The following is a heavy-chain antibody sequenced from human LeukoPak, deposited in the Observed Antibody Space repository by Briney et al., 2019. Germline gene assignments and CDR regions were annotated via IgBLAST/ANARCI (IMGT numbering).Heavy chain of an antibody. CDR3: AREGGPFRPLDY. Sequence: SVTVSLTCGVSGGSISNTNWWTWVRQPPGKGLEWIGEVDHLGRTNYIPTLKSRVAISVDKSENHIALWLTSVTAADTAVYYCAREGGPFRPLDYSGQGTLVTVST. D-gene: IGHD2/OR15-2a*01. CDR2: VDHLGRT. CDR1: GGSISNTNW. V-gene: IGHV4-4*02. J-gene: IGHJ4*02.